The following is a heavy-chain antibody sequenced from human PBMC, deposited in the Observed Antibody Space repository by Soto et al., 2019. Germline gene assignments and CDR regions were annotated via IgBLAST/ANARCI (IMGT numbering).Heavy chain of an antibody. CDR2: INHSGST. D-gene: IGHD2-15*01. CDR1: GGSFSGYY. Sequence: SETLSLTCAVYGGSFSGYYWSWIRQPPGKGLEWIGEINHSGSTNYNPSLKSRVTISVDTSKNQFSLKLSSVTAADTAVYYCARGRTAWIAANPESQYFDYWGQGTLVTLSS. V-gene: IGHV4-34*01. J-gene: IGHJ4*02. CDR3: ARGRTAWIAANPESQYFDY.